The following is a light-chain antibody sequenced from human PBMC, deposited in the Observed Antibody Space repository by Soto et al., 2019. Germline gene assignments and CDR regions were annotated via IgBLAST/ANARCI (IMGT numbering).Light chain of an antibody. Sequence: QSLMANRPSVSAAPGQTVTISCSGSSSNIGGNSVSWYQQLPGTAPKLLIYDDNKRPSGIPDRFSGSKSGTSATLGITGFQTGDEADYYCGSWDSSLSAYVFGTGTKSPS. V-gene: IGLV1-51*01. J-gene: IGLJ1*01. CDR3: GSWDSSLSAYV. CDR1: SSNIGGNS. CDR2: DDN.